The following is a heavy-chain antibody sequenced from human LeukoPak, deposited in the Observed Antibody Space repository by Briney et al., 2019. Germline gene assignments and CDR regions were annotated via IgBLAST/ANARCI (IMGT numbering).Heavy chain of an antibody. CDR2: ISYDGSNK. Sequence: PGRSLRLSCAASGFTFSSYAMHWVRQAPGKGLEWVAVISYDGSNKYYADSVKGRFTISRDNSKNTVHLQMNSLRVEDTAVYYCAKSLRDRREFIPAGGTVNRLFDYWGQGTLVTVSS. J-gene: IGHJ4*02. CDR3: AKSLRDRREFIPAGGTVNRLFDY. V-gene: IGHV3-30*04. D-gene: IGHD6-13*01. CDR1: GFTFSSYA.